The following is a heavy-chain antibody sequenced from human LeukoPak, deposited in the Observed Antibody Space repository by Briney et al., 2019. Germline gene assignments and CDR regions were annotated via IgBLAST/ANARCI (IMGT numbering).Heavy chain of an antibody. Sequence: SVKVSCKASGGTLSSYAISWVRQAPGQGLEWMGGIIPIFGTANYAQKFQGRVTITADESTSTAYMELSSLRSEDTAVYYCARVRAYDFSNYYYYGMDVWGQGTTVTVSS. CDR3: ARVRAYDFSNYYYYGMDV. V-gene: IGHV1-69*13. CDR2: IIPIFGTA. J-gene: IGHJ6*02. CDR1: GGTLSSYA. D-gene: IGHD3-3*01.